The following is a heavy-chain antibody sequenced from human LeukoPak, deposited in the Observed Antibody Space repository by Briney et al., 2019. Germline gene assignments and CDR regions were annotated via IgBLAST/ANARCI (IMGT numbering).Heavy chain of an antibody. D-gene: IGHD5-12*01. V-gene: IGHV3-23*01. Sequence: GGSLRLSCAASGFTFSSYAMSWVRQAPGKGLEWVSAISGSGGSTYYADSVKGRFTISRDNSKNTLYLQMNSLRAEDTAVYYCARDVSGGYDPGYFDYWGQGTLVTVSS. CDR2: ISGSGGST. J-gene: IGHJ4*02. CDR3: ARDVSGGYDPGYFDY. CDR1: GFTFSSYA.